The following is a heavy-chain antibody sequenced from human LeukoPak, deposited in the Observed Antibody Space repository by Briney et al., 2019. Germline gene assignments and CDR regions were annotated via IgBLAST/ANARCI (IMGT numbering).Heavy chain of an antibody. V-gene: IGHV4-31*03. CDR2: IYYSGST. CDR1: GGSISSGGYY. D-gene: IGHD6-25*01. J-gene: IGHJ6*02. Sequence: PSETLSLTCTVSGGSISSGGYYWSWIRQHPGKGLEWIGYIYYSGSTYYNPSLKSRVTISVDTSKNQFSLKLSSVTAADTAVYYCARGKGQRNYYYYYGMDVWGQGTTVTVSS. CDR3: ARGKGQRNYYYYYGMDV.